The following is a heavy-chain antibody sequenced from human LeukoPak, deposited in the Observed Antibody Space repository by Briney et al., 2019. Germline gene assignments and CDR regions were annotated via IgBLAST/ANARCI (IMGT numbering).Heavy chain of an antibody. D-gene: IGHD4-17*01. CDR1: GGSISSGDYY. Sequence: PSETLSLTCTVSGGSISSGDYYWSWIRQPPGKGLEWLGYIYYSGSTYYNPSLKSRVTISVDTSKNQFSLKLSSVTAADTAVYYCARVRIDGDLHFDYWGQGTLVTVSS. CDR3: ARVRIDGDLHFDY. J-gene: IGHJ4*02. V-gene: IGHV4-30-4*01. CDR2: IYYSGST.